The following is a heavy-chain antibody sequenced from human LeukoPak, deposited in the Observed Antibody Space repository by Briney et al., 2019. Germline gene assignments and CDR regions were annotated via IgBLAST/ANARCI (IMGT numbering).Heavy chain of an antibody. CDR3: ARPAMVRGRSRVYYMDV. Sequence: PSETLSLTCAVYGGSFSGYYWSWIRQPPGKGLEWIGEINHSGSTNYNPSLKSRVTISVDTSKNQFSLKLSSVAAADTAVYYCARPAMVRGRSRVYYMDVWGKGTTVTISS. D-gene: IGHD3-10*01. CDR2: INHSGST. CDR1: GGSFSGYY. V-gene: IGHV4-34*01. J-gene: IGHJ6*03.